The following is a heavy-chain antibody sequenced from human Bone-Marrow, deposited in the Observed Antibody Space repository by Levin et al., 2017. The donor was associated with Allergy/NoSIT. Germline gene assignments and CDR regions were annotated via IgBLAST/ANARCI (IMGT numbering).Heavy chain of an antibody. J-gene: IGHJ4*02. CDR3: ARTVGGYGGNLSANDY. CDR1: GFSLSTGAVC. V-gene: IGHV2-70*13. CDR2: IDWEGAK. D-gene: IGHD4-23*01. Sequence: SGPTLVKPTQTLTLTCTFSGFSLSTGAVCVSWIRQPPGKALEWLALIDWEGAKYYSTSLKTRLTISKDTSKNQVVLRMTDMDPVDTDAYYCARTVGGYGGNLSANDYWGQGILVTVSS.